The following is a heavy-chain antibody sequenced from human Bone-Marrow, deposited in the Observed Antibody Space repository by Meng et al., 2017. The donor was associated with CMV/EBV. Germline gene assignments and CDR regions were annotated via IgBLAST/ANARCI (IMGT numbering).Heavy chain of an antibody. V-gene: IGHV3-53*01. D-gene: IGHD3-22*01. CDR1: GFTVSSNY. CDR2: IYSGGST. J-gene: IGHJ4*02. CDR3: ARPDSSGRVVDY. Sequence: GGSMSLSCAASGFTVSSNYTSWVRQAPGKGLEWVSVIYSGGSTYYEDSVKGRFTISRDNSKNTLYLQMNSLRAEDTALYYCARPDSSGRVVDYWGQGTLVTVSS.